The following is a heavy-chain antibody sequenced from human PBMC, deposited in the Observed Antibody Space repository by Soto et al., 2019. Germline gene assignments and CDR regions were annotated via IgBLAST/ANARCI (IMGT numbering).Heavy chain of an antibody. CDR3: ARVLGYNSSWWRHTAFDI. CDR2: ISAHTGNT. CDR1: GYTFTNYG. J-gene: IGHJ3*02. V-gene: IGHV1-18*01. Sequence: ASVKVSCKTSGYTFTNYGISWVRQAPGQGLEWMGWISAHTGNTNYAQKFQGRVTMTTDTSTSTAYMELRSLRSDDTAVYYCARVLGYNSSWWRHTAFDIWGQGTMVTVS. D-gene: IGHD6-13*01.